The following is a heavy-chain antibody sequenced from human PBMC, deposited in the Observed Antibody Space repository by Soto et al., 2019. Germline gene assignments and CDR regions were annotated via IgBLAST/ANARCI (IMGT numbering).Heavy chain of an antibody. V-gene: IGHV3-23*01. CDR1: GFTFSSYA. D-gene: IGHD1-26*01. Sequence: PGGSLRLSCAASGFTFSSYAMSWLRQAPGKGLEWVSIVDSSGRPYYSESVKGRFTVSRDNSKNTVYLQMNSLRAEDTAVYYCAKWLRSGSYYCDYWGQGTLVTVSS. J-gene: IGHJ4*02. CDR3: AKWLRSGSYYCDY. CDR2: VDSSGRP.